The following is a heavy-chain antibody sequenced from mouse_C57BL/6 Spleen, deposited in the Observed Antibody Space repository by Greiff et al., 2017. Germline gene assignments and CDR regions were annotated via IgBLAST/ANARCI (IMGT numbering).Heavy chain of an antibody. CDR1: GYTFTSYG. CDR3: SRWFYGSSNVGAMDY. V-gene: IGHV1-81*01. J-gene: IGHJ4*01. Sequence: QVQLQQSGAELARPGASVKLSCTASGYTFTSYGIRWVTQRTGQGLEWIGEIYPRRGNTYYNEKFKGKATLTADKSSSTAYMELRSLTSEESAVYFCSRWFYGSSNVGAMDYWGQGTSVTVSS. CDR2: IYPRRGNT. D-gene: IGHD1-1*01.